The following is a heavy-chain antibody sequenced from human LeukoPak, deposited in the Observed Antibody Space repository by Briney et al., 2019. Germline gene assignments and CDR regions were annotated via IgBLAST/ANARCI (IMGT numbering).Heavy chain of an antibody. CDR1: GFTFNNCD. Sequence: PGGSLRLSCAASGFTFNNCDMHWVRQAPGKGLEWVAVKSYDGSKEYYAESVKGRFTISRDNSKNTLFLQMNSLRAEDTAVYYCAGVDDYISSSFDYWGQGTLVTVSS. D-gene: IGHD6-6*01. J-gene: IGHJ4*02. V-gene: IGHV3-30*03. CDR2: KSYDGSKE. CDR3: AGVDDYISSSFDY.